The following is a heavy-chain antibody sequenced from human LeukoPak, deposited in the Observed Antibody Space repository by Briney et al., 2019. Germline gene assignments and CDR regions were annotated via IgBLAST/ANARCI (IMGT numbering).Heavy chain of an antibody. CDR1: GFTLNSYI. CDR3: GRDLPTVTSIDY. D-gene: IGHD4-17*01. V-gene: IGHV3-30*04. Sequence: PGGSLRLSCEASGFTLNSYIMHWVRQAPGKGLGWVALISFDGRDKQYADSVKGRFTISRDNAKNSLYLQMNSLRAEDTAVYYCGRDLPTVTSIDYWGQGTLVTVSS. CDR2: ISFDGRDK. J-gene: IGHJ4*02.